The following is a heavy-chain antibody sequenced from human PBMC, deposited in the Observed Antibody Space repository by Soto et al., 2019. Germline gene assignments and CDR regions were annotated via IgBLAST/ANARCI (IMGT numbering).Heavy chain of an antibody. CDR1: GGSFSGYY. CDR3: ARGGCRGYYYYYYGMDV. J-gene: IGHJ6*02. V-gene: IGHV4-34*01. Sequence: SSETLSLTCAVYGGSFSGYYWSWIRQPPGKGLEWIGEINHSGSTNYNPSLKSRVTISVDTSKNQFSLKLSSVTAADTAVYYCARGGCRGYYYYYYGMDVWGQGTTVTVSS. CDR2: INHSGST. D-gene: IGHD2-15*01.